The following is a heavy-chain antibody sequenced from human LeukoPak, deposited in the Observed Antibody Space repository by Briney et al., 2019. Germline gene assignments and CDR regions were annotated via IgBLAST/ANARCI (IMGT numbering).Heavy chain of an antibody. D-gene: IGHD2-15*01. Sequence: GGSMRLSCSASGFPFNTYAIHWVRQAPGKGLEYVAGISSNGDNTDFADSAKGRFTISRDNSKSTLFLQMNSLRAEDTAVYFCTRDSALLGVAFDLWGQGTVVTVSS. J-gene: IGHJ3*01. CDR1: GFPFNTYA. CDR3: TRDSALLGVAFDL. CDR2: ISSNGDNT. V-gene: IGHV3-64D*06.